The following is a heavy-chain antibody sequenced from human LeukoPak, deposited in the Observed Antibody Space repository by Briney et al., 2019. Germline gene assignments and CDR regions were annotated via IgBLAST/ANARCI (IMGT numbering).Heavy chain of an antibody. CDR1: GYTFTIYG. Sequence: GASVKVSCKASGYTFTIYGISWVRQAPGQGLEWMGWISAYNGNTNYAQKLQGRVTITTDTSTSTAYMELRSLRSDDTAVYYCARDSLLWPAGRVDPWGQGTLVTVSS. CDR3: ARDSLLWPAGRVDP. V-gene: IGHV1-18*01. CDR2: ISAYNGNT. D-gene: IGHD3-10*01. J-gene: IGHJ5*02.